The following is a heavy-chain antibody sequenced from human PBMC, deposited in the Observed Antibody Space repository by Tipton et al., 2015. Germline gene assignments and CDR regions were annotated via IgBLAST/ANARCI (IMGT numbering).Heavy chain of an antibody. J-gene: IGHJ3*02. Sequence: TLSLTCTVSGDSITSGGYYWTWIRQHPGKGLEWIGYIYYSGSTDYNPSLKSRVTISVDTSKNQFSLKLSSVTAADTAVYYCAREGHDSGGYSIHGFDIWGQGTMVTVSS. D-gene: IGHD3-22*01. CDR3: AREGHDSGGYSIHGFDI. V-gene: IGHV4-31*03. CDR1: GDSITSGGYY. CDR2: IYYSGST.